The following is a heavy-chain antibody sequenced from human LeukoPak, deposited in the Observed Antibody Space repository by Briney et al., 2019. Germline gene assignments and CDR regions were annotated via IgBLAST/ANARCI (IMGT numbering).Heavy chain of an antibody. J-gene: IGHJ6*03. CDR3: ARSGYYDYVWGSYRRDYYYYYMDV. CDR2: ISSSSSYI. D-gene: IGHD3-16*02. V-gene: IGHV3-21*01. Sequence: PGGSLRLSCAASGFTFSNYNMNWVRQAPGKGLEWVSSISSSSSYIYYADSVKGRFTISRDNAKNSLYLQMNSLRAEDTAVYYCARSGYYDYVWGSYRRDYYYYYMDVWGKGTTVTVSS. CDR1: GFTFSNYN.